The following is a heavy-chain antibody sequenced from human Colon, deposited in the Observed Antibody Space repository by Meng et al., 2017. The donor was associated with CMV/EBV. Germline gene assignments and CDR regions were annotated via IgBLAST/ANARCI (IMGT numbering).Heavy chain of an antibody. CDR2: TYFRSRWLY. Sequence: SQTLSLTCVVSGDSVSSATVGWNWLRQSPSRGLEWLGRTYFRSRWLYDYAESVKGRVVISADSSNNQFTLQLNSVTPEDTAVYFCARRHTSGWYYFDYWGQGTLVTVSS. J-gene: IGHJ4*02. CDR1: GDSVSSATVG. V-gene: IGHV6-1*01. CDR3: ARRHTSGWYYFDY. D-gene: IGHD6-19*01.